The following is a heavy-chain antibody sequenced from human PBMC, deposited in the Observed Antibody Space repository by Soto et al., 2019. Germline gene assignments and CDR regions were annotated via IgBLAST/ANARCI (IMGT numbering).Heavy chain of an antibody. CDR3: SRGILV. CDR2: ISYGGST. CDR1: GGSINSGGYC. J-gene: IGHJ4*02. D-gene: IGHD5-18*01. V-gene: IGHV4-31*01. Sequence: QVQLQESGPGLVKPSQTLSLTCTVSGGSINSGGYCWSWIRQHPGKGLDWIGCISYGGSTSYNPSLXRXXTISVDTSKNQFSLKLSSVTAADTALYYFSRGILVWGQGALITVSS.